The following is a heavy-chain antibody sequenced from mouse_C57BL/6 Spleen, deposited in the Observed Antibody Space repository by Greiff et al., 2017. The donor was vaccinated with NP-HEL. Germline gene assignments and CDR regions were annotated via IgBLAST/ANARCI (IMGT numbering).Heavy chain of an antibody. J-gene: IGHJ2*01. Sequence: EVKLVESGGGLVKPGGSLKLSCAASGFTLSSYAMSWVRQTPEKRLEWVATISDGGSYTYYPDNVKGRFTISRDHAKNNLYLHMSHLKSGNRARYYFAREHYHVSTIFDHWSQGATLTVPP. CDR3: AREHYHVSTIFDH. CDR2: ISDGGSYT. CDR1: GFTLSSYA. V-gene: IGHV5-4*01. D-gene: IGHD1-1*01.